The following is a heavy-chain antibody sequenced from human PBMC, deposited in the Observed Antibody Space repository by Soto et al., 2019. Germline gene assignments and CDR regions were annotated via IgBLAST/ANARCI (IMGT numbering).Heavy chain of an antibody. CDR3: AREGSYSAYNFAHGIQLWSFDF. D-gene: IGHD5-12*01. J-gene: IGHJ4*02. V-gene: IGHV4-4*07. CDR2: IFSSGST. Sequence: ADTLSLTCTVSGGSINTFYWSWVRQPAGKGLEWIGRIFSSGSTSFNPSLESRVAMSVDTSKNHFSLNLSSVTAADMAVYYCAREGSYSAYNFAHGIQLWSFDFWGQGALVTVSS. CDR1: GGSINTFY.